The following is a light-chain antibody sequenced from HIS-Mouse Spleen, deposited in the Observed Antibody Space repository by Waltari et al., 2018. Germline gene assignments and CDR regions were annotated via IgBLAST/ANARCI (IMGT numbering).Light chain of an antibody. J-gene: IGLJ2*01. CDR1: SSDVGSYNL. CDR3: CSYAGSSTYVV. CDR2: EGS. V-gene: IGLV2-23*01. Sequence: QSALTQPASVSGSPGQSITISCTGTSSDVGSYNLVSWYQQHPGKAPKLMIYEGSKRPSWVSNRFSGSKSGNTASLTISGLQAEHEADYYCCSYAGSSTYVVFGGGTKLTVL.